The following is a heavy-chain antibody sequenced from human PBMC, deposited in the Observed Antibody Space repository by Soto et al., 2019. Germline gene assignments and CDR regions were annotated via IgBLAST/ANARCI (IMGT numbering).Heavy chain of an antibody. D-gene: IGHD2-15*01. CDR3: AKGYCSGGSCNYYYYYMDV. CDR2: ISGSGGST. J-gene: IGHJ6*03. CDR1: GFTFSSYA. Sequence: GGSLRLSCAASGFTFSSYAMSWVRQAPGKGLEWVSAISGSGGSTYYADSVKGRFTISRDNSKKTLYLQMNSLRAEDTAVYYCAKGYCSGGSCNYYYYYMDVWGKGTTVTVSS. V-gene: IGHV3-23*01.